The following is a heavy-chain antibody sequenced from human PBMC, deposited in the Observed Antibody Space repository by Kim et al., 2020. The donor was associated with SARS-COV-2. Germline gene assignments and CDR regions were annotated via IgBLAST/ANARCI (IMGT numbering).Heavy chain of an antibody. J-gene: IGHJ4*02. V-gene: IGHV5-10-1*01. CDR3: AGRTDYDY. D-gene: IGHD3-16*01. CDR2: DSST. Sequence: DSSTTYSPSFQGHVTISADKSISTAYLQWSSLKASDTAIYYCAGRTDYDYWGQGTLVTVS.